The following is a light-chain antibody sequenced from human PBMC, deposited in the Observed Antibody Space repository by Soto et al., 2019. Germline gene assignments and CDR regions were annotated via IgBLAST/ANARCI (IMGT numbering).Light chain of an antibody. J-gene: IGKJ3*01. CDR3: QQYGSSPFT. CDR2: GAS. Sequence: ELVLTQSPGTLSLSPGERATLSCRASQSVSSSYLAWYQQKPGQAPRLLIYGASSRATGIPDRFSGSGSGTDFTLTISRLEPEDFAVYYCQQYGSSPFTFVPGTKLDIK. V-gene: IGKV3-20*01. CDR1: QSVSSSY.